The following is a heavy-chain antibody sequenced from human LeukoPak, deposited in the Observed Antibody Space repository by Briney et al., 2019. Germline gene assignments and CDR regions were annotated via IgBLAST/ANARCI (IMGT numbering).Heavy chain of an antibody. CDR3: AKDRVAVAGTAKHFDS. Sequence: GGSLRLSCAASGFTFSNYWMTWVRQAPGKGLEWVSTITNNVDSTYYADSVKGRFTISRDNSKNTLFLQMNSLRPEDTALYYCAKDRVAVAGTAKHFDSWGQGTLVTVSS. J-gene: IGHJ4*02. D-gene: IGHD6-19*01. CDR2: ITNNVDST. V-gene: IGHV3-23*01. CDR1: GFTFSNYW.